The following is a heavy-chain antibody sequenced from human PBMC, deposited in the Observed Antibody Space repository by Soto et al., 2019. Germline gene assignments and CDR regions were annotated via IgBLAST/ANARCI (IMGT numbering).Heavy chain of an antibody. V-gene: IGHV4-59*08. CDR1: GVSISSYY. J-gene: IGHJ6*02. D-gene: IGHD3-22*01. CDR2: IYYSGST. CDR3: ARQPYDSSGYYYVDYYYYGMDV. Sequence: SETLSLTCTVSGVSISSYYWSWIRQPPGKGLEWIGYIYYSGSTNYNPSLKSRVTISVDTSKNQFSLKLSSVTAADTAVYYCARQPYDSSGYYYVDYYYYGMDVWGQGTTVTVSS.